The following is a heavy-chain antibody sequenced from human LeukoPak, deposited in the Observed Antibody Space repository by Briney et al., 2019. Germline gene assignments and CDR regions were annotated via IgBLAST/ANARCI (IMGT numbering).Heavy chain of an antibody. V-gene: IGHV4-61*02. CDR1: GGSISSGSYY. J-gene: IGHJ4*02. D-gene: IGHD3-10*01. CDR3: ARVWRITMVRGVPS. CDR2: IYTSGST. Sequence: SETLSLTCTVSGGSISSGSYYWSWIRQPAGKGLEWIGRIYTSGSTNYNPSLKSRVTISVDTSKNQFSLKLSSVTAADTAVYYCARVWRITMVRGVPSWGQGTLVTVSS.